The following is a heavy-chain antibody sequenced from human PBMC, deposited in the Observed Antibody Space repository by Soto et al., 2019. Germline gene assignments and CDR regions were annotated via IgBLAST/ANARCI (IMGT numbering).Heavy chain of an antibody. CDR1: RFTLSNYA. Sequence: GGSLRLSCAASRFTLSNYAMNWVRQAPGKGLEWVSAISGSGGSTYYADSVKGRFTISRDNSKNTLYLQINSLRAEDTAVYYCAKDRKWNNPYFDYWGPGTLVTVSS. V-gene: IGHV3-23*01. D-gene: IGHD1-1*01. CDR3: AKDRKWNNPYFDY. J-gene: IGHJ4*02. CDR2: ISGSGGST.